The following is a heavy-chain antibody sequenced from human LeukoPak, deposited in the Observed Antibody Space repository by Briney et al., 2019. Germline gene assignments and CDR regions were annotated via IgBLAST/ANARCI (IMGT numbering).Heavy chain of an antibody. CDR3: VRDFSCSGGSCPRFDS. CDR2: LNEDGGYT. Sequence: GGSLRLSCAASGFTFSIYAMSGVRQAPGKGLAWGSGLNEDGGYTYYADSVKGRFTISRDNSENTLYLQMSSLRAEDTAIYYCVRDFSCSGGSCPRFDSWGQGTLVSVSS. V-gene: IGHV3-23*01. CDR1: GFTFSIYA. J-gene: IGHJ4*02. D-gene: IGHD2-15*01.